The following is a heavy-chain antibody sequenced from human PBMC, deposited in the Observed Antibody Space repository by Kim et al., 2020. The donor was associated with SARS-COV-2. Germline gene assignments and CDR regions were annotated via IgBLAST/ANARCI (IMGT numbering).Heavy chain of an antibody. CDR2: INQRGAV. J-gene: IGHJ5*02. D-gene: IGHD2-21*02. CDR1: GDPSADYY. CDR3: ATDFDLRT. V-gene: IGHV4-34*10. Sequence: SETLSLTCAVHGDPSADYYWSWIRQAPGKGLEWIGEINQRGAVKYNPSLKSRVTLSLDTSNNQFSLRLLSVTAADTAMYFCATDFDLRTWGQGTLVTVSS.